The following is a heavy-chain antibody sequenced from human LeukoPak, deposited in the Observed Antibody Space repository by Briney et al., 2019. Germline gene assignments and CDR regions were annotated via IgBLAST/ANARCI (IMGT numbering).Heavy chain of an antibody. V-gene: IGHV1-8*01. CDR1: GYTFTSYD. J-gene: IGHJ4*02. D-gene: IGHD3-10*01. CDR2: MNPNSGNT. CDR3: ARGRGLSMVQGVISAY. Sequence: ASLKVSCKASGYTFTSYDINWVRQATGQGLEWMGWMNPNSGNTGYAQKFQGRVTMTRNTSIRTAYMELSSLGSEDTAVYYCARGRGLSMVQGVISAYWGQGTLVTVSS.